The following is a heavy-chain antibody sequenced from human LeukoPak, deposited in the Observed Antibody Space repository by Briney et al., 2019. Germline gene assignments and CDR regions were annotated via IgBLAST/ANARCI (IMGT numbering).Heavy chain of an antibody. CDR2: IIPIFGTA. D-gene: IGHD3-10*01. V-gene: IGHV1-69*13. CDR3: ARDISGDYERAPSNWFDP. J-gene: IGHJ5*02. CDR1: GYTFTGYY. Sequence: ASVKVSCKASGYTFTGYYMHWVRQAPGQGLEWMGGIIPIFGTANYAQKFQGRVTITADESTSTAYMELSSLRSEDTAVYYCARDISGDYERAPSNWFDPWGQGTLVTVSS.